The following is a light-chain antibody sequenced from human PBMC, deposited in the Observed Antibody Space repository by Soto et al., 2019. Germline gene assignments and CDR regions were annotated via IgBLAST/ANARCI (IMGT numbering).Light chain of an antibody. CDR2: GAS. J-gene: IGKJ4*01. CDR3: QQYSNSPPLT. Sequence: EIVLTQSPGTLSLSPGERATLSCRASQSVNSNYLAWYQQKPGQAPRLLIKGASTRATGIPDRFSGSGSGTDFPLTIRRLEPEDFAVYYCQQYSNSPPLTFGGGTKVEIK. V-gene: IGKV3-20*01. CDR1: QSVNSNY.